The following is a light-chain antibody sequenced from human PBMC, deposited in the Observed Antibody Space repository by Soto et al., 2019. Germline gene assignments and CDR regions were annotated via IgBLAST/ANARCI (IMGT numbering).Light chain of an antibody. Sequence: EIHMTQSPSSLSASVGDRVTITCRASQSIDDYVSWYQQRPGKAPKLLIYGASTLQGGVPSRFSGSGSGTEFTLTIRSLQREDFGTFYCQQGYRTPLTFGGGTRVEI. CDR1: QSIDDY. J-gene: IGKJ4*01. CDR2: GAS. CDR3: QQGYRTPLT. V-gene: IGKV1-39*01.